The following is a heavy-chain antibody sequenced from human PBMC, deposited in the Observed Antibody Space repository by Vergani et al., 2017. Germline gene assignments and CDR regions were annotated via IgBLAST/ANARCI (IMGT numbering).Heavy chain of an antibody. CDR3: ARESLRLYYGMDV. CDR2: TRNKANSYTT. CDR1: GFTFSDHY. J-gene: IGHJ6*02. Sequence: EVQLVESGGGLVQPGGSLRLSCAASGFTFSDHYMDWVRQALGKGLEWVGRTRNKANSYTTEYAASVKGRFTISRDDSKNSLYLQMNSLKTEDTAVYYCARESLRLYYGMDVWGQGTTVTVSS. V-gene: IGHV3-72*01.